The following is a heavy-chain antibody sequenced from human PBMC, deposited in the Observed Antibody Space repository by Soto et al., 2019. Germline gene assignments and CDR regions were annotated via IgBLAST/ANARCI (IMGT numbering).Heavy chain of an antibody. CDR2: IYYSGST. D-gene: IGHD3-10*01. CDR3: ARVGRGSGRTNWFDP. V-gene: IGHV4-59*01. CDR1: GGSISSYY. J-gene: IGHJ5*02. Sequence: SETLSLTCTVSGGSISSYYWSWIRQPPGKGLEWIGYIYYSGSTNYNPSLKSRVTISVDTSKNQFSLKLSSVTAADTAVYYCARVGRGSGRTNWFDPWGQGTLVTVSS.